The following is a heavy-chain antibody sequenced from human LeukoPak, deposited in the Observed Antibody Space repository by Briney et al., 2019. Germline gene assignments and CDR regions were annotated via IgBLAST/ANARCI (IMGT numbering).Heavy chain of an antibody. Sequence: GGSLRLSCAASGFTFSSYAMSWVRQAPGKGLEWVSAISGSGGSTYYADSVKGRFTISRDNSKNTLYLQMNSLRAEDTAVYYCAKDRADILTGQGTTFGYWGQGTLVTVSS. CDR3: AKDRADILTGQGTTFGY. V-gene: IGHV3-23*01. D-gene: IGHD3-9*01. J-gene: IGHJ4*02. CDR2: ISGSGGST. CDR1: GFTFSSYA.